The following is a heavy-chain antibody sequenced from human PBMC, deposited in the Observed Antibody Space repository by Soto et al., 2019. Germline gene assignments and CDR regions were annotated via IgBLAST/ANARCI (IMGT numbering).Heavy chain of an antibody. CDR1: GYTFTSYD. D-gene: IGHD3-22*01. CDR3: ASSPVVITPNYYYYCGMDV. J-gene: IGHJ6*04. Sequence: ASAKVSCKASGYTFTSYDINWVRQATGQGLEWMGWMNPNSGNTGYAQKFQGRVTMTRNTSISTAYMELSSLRSEDTAVYYCASSPVVITPNYYYYCGMDVWGKGTTVTVSS. CDR2: MNPNSGNT. V-gene: IGHV1-8*01.